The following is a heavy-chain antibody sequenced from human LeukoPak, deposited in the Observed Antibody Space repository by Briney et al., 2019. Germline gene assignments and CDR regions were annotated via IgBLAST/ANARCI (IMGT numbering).Heavy chain of an antibody. Sequence: SETLSLTCTVSGGSISTYYWSWIRQPPGKGLEWIGYIHYSGSSNYNPSLKSRVTISLDTSKNQFSLKLNSVTAADTAVYYCARGAAATYWGQGTLVTVSS. CDR2: IHYSGSS. D-gene: IGHD6-13*01. CDR1: GGSISTYY. J-gene: IGHJ4*02. CDR3: ARGAAATY. V-gene: IGHV4-59*01.